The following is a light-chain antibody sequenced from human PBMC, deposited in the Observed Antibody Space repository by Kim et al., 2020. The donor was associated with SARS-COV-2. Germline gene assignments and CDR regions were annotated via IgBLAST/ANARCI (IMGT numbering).Light chain of an antibody. J-gene: IGLJ1*01. V-gene: IGLV3-25*03. CDR2: KDS. CDR1: ALPKQY. CDR3: QSADSSGTYV. Sequence: VSPGQTARITCSGDALPKQYAYWYQQKLGQAPVLVIYKDSERPSGIPERFSGSSSGTTVTLTISGVQAEDEADYYCQSADSSGTYVFGTGTKVPS.